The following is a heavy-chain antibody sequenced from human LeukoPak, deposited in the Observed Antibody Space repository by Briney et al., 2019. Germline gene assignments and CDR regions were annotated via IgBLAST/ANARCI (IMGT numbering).Heavy chain of an antibody. Sequence: SETLSLTCFVSGDSTNRDYWIWIRQTPGKGLEWLGHIYDSGSTDYNPSLKSRVTISVDTSKNQFSLRLNSVTAADTAVYYCARGAGPGVPVSMMPYNYYYHMDVWGKGTTVTVSS. CDR3: ARGAGPGVPVSMMPYNYYYHMDV. D-gene: IGHD2-2*01. CDR1: GDSTNRDY. CDR2: IYDSGST. J-gene: IGHJ6*03. V-gene: IGHV4-59*01.